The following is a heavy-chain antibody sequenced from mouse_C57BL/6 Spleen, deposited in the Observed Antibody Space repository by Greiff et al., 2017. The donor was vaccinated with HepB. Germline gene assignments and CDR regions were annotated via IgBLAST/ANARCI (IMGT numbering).Heavy chain of an antibody. CDR2: ISDGGSYT. CDR3: AREPPPLYWYFDV. J-gene: IGHJ1*03. CDR1: GFTFSSYA. V-gene: IGHV5-4*01. Sequence: EVKLEESGGGLVKPGGSLKLSCAASGFTFSSYAMSWVRQTPEKRLEWVATISDGGSYTYYPDNVKGRFTISRDNAKNNLYLQMSHLKSEDTAMYYCAREPPPLYWYFDVWGTGTTVTVSS.